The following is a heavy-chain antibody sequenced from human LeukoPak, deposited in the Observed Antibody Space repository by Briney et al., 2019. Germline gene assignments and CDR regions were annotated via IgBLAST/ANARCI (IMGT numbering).Heavy chain of an antibody. V-gene: IGHV1-18*01. D-gene: IGHD1-26*01. J-gene: IGHJ4*02. Sequence: ASVKVSCKAPGYTFSSYGSSWVRQAPGQGLEWMGWISAYNGNTNYAQKLQGRVTMSTDTSTSTAYMELRSLRSDDTAVYYCAREPQWELTGGFDYWGQGTLVTVSS. CDR3: AREPQWELTGGFDY. CDR1: GYTFSSYG. CDR2: ISAYNGNT.